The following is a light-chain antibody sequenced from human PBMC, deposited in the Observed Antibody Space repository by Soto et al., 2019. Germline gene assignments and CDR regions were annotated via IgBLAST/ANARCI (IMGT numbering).Light chain of an antibody. CDR3: QQSSSPLWGT. Sequence: DIQMNQSPSSLSATVEDRVTITGRTSQNINNYLNWYQQKPGKAPKLLIYGASSLQTGVPSRFSGSGSGTDFTLTISSLQPEDFATYYCQQSSSPLWGTCGQGTKVDIK. V-gene: IGKV1-39*01. CDR1: QNINNY. CDR2: GAS. J-gene: IGKJ1*01.